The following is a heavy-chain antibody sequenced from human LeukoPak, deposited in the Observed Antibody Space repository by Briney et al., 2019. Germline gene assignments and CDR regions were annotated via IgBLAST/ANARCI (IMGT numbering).Heavy chain of an antibody. V-gene: IGHV3-21*01. Sequence: GGSLRLSCAASGFTFSSYSMNWVRQAPGKGLEWVSSISSSSSYIYYADSVKGRFTISRDNAKNSLYLQMNSLRAEDTAVYYCANRRLHYYGSGSTRGELNYWGQGTLVTVSS. CDR3: ANRRLHYYGSGSTRGELNY. CDR1: GFTFSSYS. J-gene: IGHJ4*02. D-gene: IGHD3-10*01. CDR2: ISSSSSYI.